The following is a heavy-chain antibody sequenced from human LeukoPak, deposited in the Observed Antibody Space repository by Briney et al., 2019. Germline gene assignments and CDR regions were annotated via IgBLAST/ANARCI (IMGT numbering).Heavy chain of an antibody. Sequence: GGSLRLSCAASGFTFSSYEMNWVRQAPGKGLEWVSYISSSGSTIYYADSVKGRFTISRDNAKNSLYLQMNSLRAEDTAVYYCARGMIAAAARYIGYWGQGTLVTVSS. CDR1: GFTFSSYE. V-gene: IGHV3-48*03. D-gene: IGHD6-13*01. CDR2: ISSSGSTI. J-gene: IGHJ4*02. CDR3: ARGMIAAAARYIGY.